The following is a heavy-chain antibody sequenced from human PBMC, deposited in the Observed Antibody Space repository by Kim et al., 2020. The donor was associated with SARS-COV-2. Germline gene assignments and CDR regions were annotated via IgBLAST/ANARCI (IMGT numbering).Heavy chain of an antibody. CDR3: AKEGPVAGMISAYDEYYYSYGMDV. Sequence: GGSLRLSCAASGFTFSRYGMHWVRQAPGKGLEWVAVISYDGSNKYYADSVKGRFTISRDNSKNTLYLQMNSLRAEDTAVYYCAKEGPVAGMISAYDEYYYSYGMDVWGQGTTVTVSS. CDR2: ISYDGSNK. CDR1: GFTFSRYG. J-gene: IGHJ6*02. D-gene: IGHD6-19*01. V-gene: IGHV3-30*18.